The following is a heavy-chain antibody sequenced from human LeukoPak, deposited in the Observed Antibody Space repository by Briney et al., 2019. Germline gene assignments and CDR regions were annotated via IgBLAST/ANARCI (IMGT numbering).Heavy chain of an antibody. Sequence: GGSLRLSCAASGFTFSSYAMHWVRQAPGKGLEYVSAISSNGGSTYYANSVKGRFTISRDNSKNTLYLQMGSLRAEDTAVYYCARDGYDILTGYRGDYMDVWGKGTTVTISS. V-gene: IGHV3-64*01. CDR3: ARDGYDILTGYRGDYMDV. D-gene: IGHD3-9*01. CDR1: GFTFSSYA. J-gene: IGHJ6*03. CDR2: ISSNGGST.